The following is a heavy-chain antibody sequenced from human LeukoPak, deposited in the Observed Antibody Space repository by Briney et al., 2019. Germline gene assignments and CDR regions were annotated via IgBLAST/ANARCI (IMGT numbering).Heavy chain of an antibody. Sequence: PSETLSSTCAAYGGSFSGYYWSWLRQPPGKRVEWIGGINHSGSTNYNPSLKSRVTISVDTSKNQSSLKLSSVTAADTAFFFQAEGGIRYLAPSWYFDLWGRGTLVTVSS. D-gene: IGHD3-9*01. CDR3: AEGGIRYLAPSWYFDL. CDR1: GGSFSGYY. J-gene: IGHJ2*01. CDR2: INHSGST. V-gene: IGHV4-34*01.